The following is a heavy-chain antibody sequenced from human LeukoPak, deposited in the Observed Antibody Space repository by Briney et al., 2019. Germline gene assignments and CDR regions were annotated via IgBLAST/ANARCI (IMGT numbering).Heavy chain of an antibody. CDR2: INPNSGGT. D-gene: IGHD4-17*01. V-gene: IGHV1-2*04. Sequence: WASVKVSCKASGYTFTGYYMHWVRQAPGQGLEWMGRINPNSGGTNYAQKFQGWVTMTRDTSISTAYMELSRLRSDDTAVYYCARWGAPRAVTNYYYGMDVWGQGTTVTVSS. CDR1: GYTFTGYY. J-gene: IGHJ6*02. CDR3: ARWGAPRAVTNYYYGMDV.